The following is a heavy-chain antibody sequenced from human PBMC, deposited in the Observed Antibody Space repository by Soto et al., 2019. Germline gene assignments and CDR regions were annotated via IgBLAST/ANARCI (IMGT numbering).Heavy chain of an antibody. CDR1: GGSFSGYY. V-gene: IGHV4-34*01. Sequence: SETLSLTCAVYGGSFSGYYWGGIRQPPGKGLEWIGEINHSGSTNYNPSLKSRVTISVDTSKNQFSLKLSSVTAADTAVYYCSREPTYCSSTSCSRYYYYGMDGWGQGTTVTVSS. CDR3: SREPTYCSSTSCSRYYYYGMDG. J-gene: IGHJ6*02. CDR2: INHSGST. D-gene: IGHD2-2*01.